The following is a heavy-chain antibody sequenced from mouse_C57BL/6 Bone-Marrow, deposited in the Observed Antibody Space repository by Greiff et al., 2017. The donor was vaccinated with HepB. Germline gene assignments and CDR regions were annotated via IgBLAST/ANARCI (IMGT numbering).Heavy chain of an antibody. Sequence: EVQWVESGGGLVKPGGSLKLSCAASGFTFSSYAMSWVRQTPEKRLEWVATISDGGSYTYYPDNVKGRFTISRDNAKNNLYLQMSHLKSEDTAMYYCARDRAVVEGYYFDYWGQGTTLPVSS. V-gene: IGHV5-4*01. CDR2: ISDGGSYT. D-gene: IGHD1-1*01. CDR3: ARDRAVVEGYYFDY. J-gene: IGHJ2*01. CDR1: GFTFSSYA.